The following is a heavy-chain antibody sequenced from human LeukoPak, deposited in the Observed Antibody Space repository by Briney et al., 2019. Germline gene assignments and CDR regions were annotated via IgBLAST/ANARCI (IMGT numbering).Heavy chain of an antibody. J-gene: IGHJ4*02. Sequence: SETLSLTCTVSGGSMATHHWNWTRQTPGKGLEWIGYVFDSGRTKENPSLKSRVTLSADTSKNQLSLRLSSVTAADTAVYYCTTIKRGNIFGYFDFWGQGILVTVSS. D-gene: IGHD5-18*01. V-gene: IGHV4-59*11. CDR2: VFDSGRT. CDR1: GGSMATHH. CDR3: TTIKRGNIFGYFDF.